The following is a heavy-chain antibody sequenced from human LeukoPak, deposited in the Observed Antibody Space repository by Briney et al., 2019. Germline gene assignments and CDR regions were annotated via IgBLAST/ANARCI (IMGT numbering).Heavy chain of an antibody. CDR2: MNPNSGNT. J-gene: IGHJ4*02. CDR1: GYTFTSYD. D-gene: IGHD2-2*01. Sequence: GASVKVSCKASGYTFTSYDINWVRQATGQGLEWMGWMNPNSGNTGYAQKFQGRVTMTRNTSISTAYMELSSLRSEDTAVYYCARASLRVPAAIVVSYYFDYWGQGTLVTVSS. V-gene: IGHV1-8*01. CDR3: ARASLRVPAAIVVSYYFDY.